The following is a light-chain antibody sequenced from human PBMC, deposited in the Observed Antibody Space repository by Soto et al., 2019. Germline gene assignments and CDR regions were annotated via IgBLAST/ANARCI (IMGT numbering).Light chain of an antibody. CDR3: QSYDSSLSVDV. CDR2: VNS. CDR1: SSNIGAGYD. V-gene: IGLV1-40*01. J-gene: IGLJ1*01. Sequence: QSVLTQPPSVSGAPGQRVTISCTGSSSNIGAGYDVHWYQQLPGTAPKLLIYVNSNRPSGVPERFSGSKSGTSASLAIIGLQAEDEADYYCQSYDSSLSVDVFGTGTKVTVL.